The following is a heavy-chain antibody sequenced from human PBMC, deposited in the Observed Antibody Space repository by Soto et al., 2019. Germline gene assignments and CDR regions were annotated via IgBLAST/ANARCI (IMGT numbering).Heavy chain of an antibody. J-gene: IGHJ5*02. CDR3: ARHWIVVVPAAKQGGWFDP. Sequence: QLQLQESGPGLVKPSETLSLTCTVSGGSISSSSYYWGWIRQPPGKGLERIGSIYYSGSTYYNPSLKSRVTISVDTSKNQFSLKLSSVTAADTAVYYCARHWIVVVPAAKQGGWFDPWGQGTLVTVSS. D-gene: IGHD2-2*01. CDR2: IYYSGST. CDR1: GGSISSSSYY. V-gene: IGHV4-39*01.